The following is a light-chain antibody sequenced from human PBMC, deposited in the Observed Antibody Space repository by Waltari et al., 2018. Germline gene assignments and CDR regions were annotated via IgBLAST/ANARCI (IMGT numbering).Light chain of an antibody. CDR1: QSVGSSY. J-gene: IGKJ4*01. V-gene: IGKV3-20*01. CDR2: GAS. CDR3: QHFGSSSVT. Sequence: EIVLTQSPGTLSLSPGERATLSCRASQSVGSSYLAWYQQKPGQTPRLLIYGASSRATGIPDRFSGSGSGPDFTLIISRLEPEDFAVYYCQHFGSSSVTFGGGTKVEIK.